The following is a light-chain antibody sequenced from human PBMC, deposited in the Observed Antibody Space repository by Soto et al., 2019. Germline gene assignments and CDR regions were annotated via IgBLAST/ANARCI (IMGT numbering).Light chain of an antibody. Sequence: DIQLTQSPSFLSSSLGDRVTITGGCSQSISIWLAWYQQKPGKAPKILXYKASSLESGVPSRFSGSGSGTEFTLTISSLQPDDFATYYCQQYSTYTPRTFGQGTKVDI. CDR2: KAS. CDR1: QSISIW. V-gene: IGKV1-5*03. CDR3: QQYSTYTPRT. J-gene: IGKJ1*01.